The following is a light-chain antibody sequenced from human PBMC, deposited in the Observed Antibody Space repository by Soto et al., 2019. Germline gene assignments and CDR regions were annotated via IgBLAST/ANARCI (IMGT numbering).Light chain of an antibody. J-gene: IGKJ4*02. CDR3: QHCDTYSP. CDR2: KTS. V-gene: IGKV1-5*03. Sequence: DIQMTQSPSTLSASVGDRVTITCRASQTISSRLAWYQQKPGKAPKRLIYKTSSLESGVPSRFSGSGSGTESTLTISSHQPDDLGIYYCQHCDTYSPFGGGTKVEIK. CDR1: QTISSR.